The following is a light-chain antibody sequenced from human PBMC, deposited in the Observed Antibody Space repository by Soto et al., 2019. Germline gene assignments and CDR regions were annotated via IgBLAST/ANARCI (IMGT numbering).Light chain of an antibody. V-gene: IGKV1-39*01. Sequence: DIQMSHSPSSLSASVGDRVTMTCRASQSIVTYLNWYLQKPGKAPKLLIYAASNLQSGVPSRFSGSGSATEFTLTISSLQPDDFATYYCQQYNNYWTFGRGAKVDIK. CDR1: QSIVTY. J-gene: IGKJ1*01. CDR3: QQYNNYWT. CDR2: AAS.